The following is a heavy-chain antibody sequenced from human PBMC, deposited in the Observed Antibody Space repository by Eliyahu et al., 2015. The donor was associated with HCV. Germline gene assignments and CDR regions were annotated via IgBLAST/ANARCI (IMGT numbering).Heavy chain of an antibody. CDR1: GYTFTSYY. CDR2: INPSGGST. Sequence: QVQLVQSGAEVKKPGASVKVSCKASGYTFTSYYMHWVRQAPGQGLEWMGIINPSGGSTSYAQKFQGRVTMTRDTSTSTVYMELSSLRSEDTAVYYCARQARGTHWGDPFDYWGQGTLVTVSS. J-gene: IGHJ4*02. CDR3: ARQARGTHWGDPFDY. D-gene: IGHD7-27*01. V-gene: IGHV1-46*03.